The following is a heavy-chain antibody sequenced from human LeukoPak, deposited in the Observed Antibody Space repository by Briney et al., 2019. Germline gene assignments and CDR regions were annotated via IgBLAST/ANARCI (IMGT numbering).Heavy chain of an antibody. D-gene: IGHD6-19*01. Sequence: GGSLRLSCAASGFTFSSYWMSWVRQAPGKGLEWVANIKQDGSEKYYVDSVKGRFTISGDNAKNSLYLQMNSLRAEDTAVYYCARDYSSGWYMYYFDYWGQGTLVTVSS. CDR1: GFTFSSYW. V-gene: IGHV3-7*01. J-gene: IGHJ4*02. CDR2: IKQDGSEK. CDR3: ARDYSSGWYMYYFDY.